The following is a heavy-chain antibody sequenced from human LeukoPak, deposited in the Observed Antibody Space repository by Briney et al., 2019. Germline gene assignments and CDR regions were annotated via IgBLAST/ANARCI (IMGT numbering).Heavy chain of an antibody. D-gene: IGHD3-22*01. CDR3: AKVGGYYYDSSGPYYFDY. J-gene: IGHJ4*02. CDR2: INTDGSRI. Sequence: PGGSLRLSCAASGFTFSNYWMHWVRQAPGKGLVWVSRINTDGSRITYADSVKGRFTISRDNAMNTVYLQMNSLRAEDTALYYCAKVGGYYYDSSGPYYFDYWGQGTLVTVSS. V-gene: IGHV3-74*01. CDR1: GFTFSNYW.